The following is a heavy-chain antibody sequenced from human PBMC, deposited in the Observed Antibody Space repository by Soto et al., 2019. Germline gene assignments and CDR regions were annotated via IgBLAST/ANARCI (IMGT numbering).Heavy chain of an antibody. Sequence: QVQLVESGGGLVKPGGSLRLSCAAYGFTFSDYYMSWIRQAPGQGLEWVSYISSSSSYTNYADSVKGRFTISRDNAKNSLYLQMNSLRAEDTAVYYCARDADILTGSDAFDIWGQGTMVTVSS. D-gene: IGHD3-9*01. V-gene: IGHV3-11*05. J-gene: IGHJ3*02. CDR3: ARDADILTGSDAFDI. CDR2: ISSSSSYT. CDR1: GFTFSDYY.